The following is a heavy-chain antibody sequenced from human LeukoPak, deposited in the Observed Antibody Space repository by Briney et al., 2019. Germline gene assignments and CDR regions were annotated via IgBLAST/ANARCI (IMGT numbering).Heavy chain of an antibody. CDR2: IIPIFGTA. Sequence: ASVKVSCKASGGTFSSYAISWVRQAPGQGLEWMGGIIPIFGTANYAQKFQGRVTITTDESTSTAYMELSSLRSEDTAVYYCARGLVGATTGYCYYMDVWGKGTTVTVSS. CDR1: GGTFSSYA. D-gene: IGHD1-26*01. V-gene: IGHV1-69*05. J-gene: IGHJ6*03. CDR3: ARGLVGATTGYCYYMDV.